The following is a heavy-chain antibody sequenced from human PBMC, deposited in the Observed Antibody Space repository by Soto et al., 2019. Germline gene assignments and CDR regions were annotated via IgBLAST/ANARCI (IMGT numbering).Heavy chain of an antibody. V-gene: IGHV3-33*01. CDR2: IWYDGSNK. Sequence: QVQLVESGGGVVQPGRSLRLSCAASGFTFSSYGMHWVRQAPGKGLEWVAVIWYDGSNKYYADSVKGRFTISRDNSKNTLYLQMNSLRAEDTAVYYCAREPTPRYSSSWRGNWYFDLWGRGTLVTVSS. CDR1: GFTFSSYG. J-gene: IGHJ2*01. CDR3: AREPTPRYSSSWRGNWYFDL. D-gene: IGHD6-13*01.